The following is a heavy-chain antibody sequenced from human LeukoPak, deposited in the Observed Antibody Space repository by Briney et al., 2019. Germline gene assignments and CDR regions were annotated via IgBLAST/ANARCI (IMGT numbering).Heavy chain of an antibody. J-gene: IGHJ4*02. CDR2: INPNSGGT. V-gene: IGHV1-2*02. CDR1: GYTFTGYY. CDR3: ARDRVDSGWPLPDDY. D-gene: IGHD6-19*01. Sequence: GASVKVSCKASGYTFTGYYMHWVRQAPGQGLEWMGWINPNSGGTNYAQKFQGRVTMTRDTSISTAYMELSRLRSDDTAVYYCARDRVDSGWPLPDDYWGQGTLVSVSS.